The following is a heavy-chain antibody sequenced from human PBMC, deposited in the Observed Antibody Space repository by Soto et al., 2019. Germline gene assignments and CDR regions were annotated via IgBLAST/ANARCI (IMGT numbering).Heavy chain of an antibody. Sequence: GGSLRLSCAASGFTFSSYAMSWVRQAPGKGLEWVSAISGSGGSTYYADSVKGRFTISRDNSKNTLYLQMNSLRAEDTAVYYCAKDRGSSSSGALFDYWGQGTLVTVSS. CDR1: GFTFSSYA. CDR2: ISGSGGST. D-gene: IGHD6-6*01. CDR3: AKDRGSSSSGALFDY. V-gene: IGHV3-23*01. J-gene: IGHJ4*02.